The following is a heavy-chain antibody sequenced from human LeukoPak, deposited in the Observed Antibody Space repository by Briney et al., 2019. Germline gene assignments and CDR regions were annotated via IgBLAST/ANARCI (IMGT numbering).Heavy chain of an antibody. J-gene: IGHJ4*02. CDR1: GGSFSHYY. D-gene: IGHD2-15*01. CDR2: INQSGGT. CDR3: ARGLSGYCSGADCSSDN. V-gene: IGHV4-34*01. Sequence: SGTLSLTCAVYGGSFSHYYWSWIRQPPGKGLEWIGEINQSGGTIYSPSLKSRVTISIDTSKYQFSLKLTSVTAADTALYYCARGLSGYCSGADCSSDNWGQGTRVTVSS.